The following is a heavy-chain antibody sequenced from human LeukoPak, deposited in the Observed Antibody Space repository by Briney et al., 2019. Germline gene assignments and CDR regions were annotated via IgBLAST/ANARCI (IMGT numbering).Heavy chain of an antibody. J-gene: IGHJ5*02. V-gene: IGHV4-31*03. Sequence: SQTLPLTCTVSGGSISSGGYYWSWIRQHPGKGLEWIGYIYYSGSTYYNPSLKSRVTISVDTSKNQFSLKLSSVTAADTAVYYCSTTTSGYLPRFDPWGQGTLVTVSS. CDR1: GGSISSGGYY. CDR2: IYYSGST. D-gene: IGHD3-22*01. CDR3: STTTSGYLPRFDP.